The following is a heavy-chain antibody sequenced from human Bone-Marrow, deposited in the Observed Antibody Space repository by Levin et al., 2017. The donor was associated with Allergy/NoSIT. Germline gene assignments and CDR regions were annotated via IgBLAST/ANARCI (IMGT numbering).Heavy chain of an antibody. CDR2: IYYSGST. J-gene: IGHJ5*02. V-gene: IGHV4-59*08. Sequence: PSETLSLTCTVSGGSISSYYWSWIRQPPGKGLEWIGYIYYSGSTNYNPSLKSRVTISVDTSKNQFSLKLSSVTAADTAVYYCARRSLLDSSSSPAGWFDPWGQGTLVTVSS. CDR1: GGSISSYY. CDR3: ARRSLLDSSSSPAGWFDP. D-gene: IGHD6-6*01.